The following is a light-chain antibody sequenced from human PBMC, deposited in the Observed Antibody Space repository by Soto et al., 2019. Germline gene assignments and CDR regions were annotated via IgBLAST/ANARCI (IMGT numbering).Light chain of an antibody. V-gene: IGLV2-8*01. CDR3: MSYVGGNSVA. CDR1: DNDVGRYDY. J-gene: IGLJ2*01. CDR2: EVS. Sequence: QSVLTQPPSASGSPGLSVTLSCSGTDNDVGRYDYVSWYQQHPGKAPKLLIYEVSKRPSGVPDRFSASKSGNTASLTVSGLQGEDEAHYYCMSYVGGNSVAFGGGTKLTVL.